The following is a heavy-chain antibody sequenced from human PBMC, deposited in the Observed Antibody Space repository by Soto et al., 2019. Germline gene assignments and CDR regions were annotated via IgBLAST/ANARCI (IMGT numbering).Heavy chain of an antibody. V-gene: IGHV3-9*01. CDR1: GFTFDDYA. CDR3: ANLKGYSSGWYGFGNDY. J-gene: IGHJ4*02. D-gene: IGHD6-19*01. CDR2: ISWNSGSI. Sequence: PGGSLRLSCAASGFTFDDYAMHWVRQAPGKGLEWVSGISWNSGSIGYADSVKGRFTISRDNAKNSLYLQMNSLRAEDTALYYCANLKGYSSGWYGFGNDYWGQGTLVTVSS.